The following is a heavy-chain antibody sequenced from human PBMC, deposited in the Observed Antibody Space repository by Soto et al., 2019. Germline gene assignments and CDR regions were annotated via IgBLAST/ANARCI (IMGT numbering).Heavy chain of an antibody. CDR1: GGSVSANSYY. Sequence: SETLSLTCTVSGGSVSANSYYWNWIRLPPGKGLEWIGSIYYSGSTYYNPSLKSRVTISVDTSKNQFSLRLSSVTAADTAVYYCARRGGGKGYYGMDVWGQGTTVTV. D-gene: IGHD3-16*01. J-gene: IGHJ6*02. CDR3: ARRGGGKGYYGMDV. CDR2: IYYSGST. V-gene: IGHV4-39*01.